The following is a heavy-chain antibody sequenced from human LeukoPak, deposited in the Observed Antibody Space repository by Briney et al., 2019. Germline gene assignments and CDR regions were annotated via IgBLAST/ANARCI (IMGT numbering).Heavy chain of an antibody. CDR2: IYYSGST. J-gene: IGHJ3*02. Sequence: PGGSLRLSCAASGFTFSIYAMSWIRRAPGKGLEWIGYIYYSGSTNYNPSLKSRVTISVDTSKNQFSLKLSSVTAADTAVYYCAREYYYDSSGYYRDAFDIWGQGTMVTVSS. CDR1: GFTFSIYA. V-gene: IGHV4-59*01. CDR3: AREYYYDSSGYYRDAFDI. D-gene: IGHD3-22*01.